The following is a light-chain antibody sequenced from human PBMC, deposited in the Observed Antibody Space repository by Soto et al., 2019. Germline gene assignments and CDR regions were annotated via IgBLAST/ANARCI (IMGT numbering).Light chain of an antibody. CDR2: KAS. J-gene: IGKJ1*01. CDR3: QHYNSYSEA. V-gene: IGKV1-5*03. Sequence: DIQMTQAPSTLSGSVGDIVTITCRASQTISSWLAWYQQKPGKAPKLLIYKASTLKSGVPSRFSGSGSGTEFTLTISRLKPDDFATYDCQHYNSYSEAVGQGTKVEIK. CDR1: QTISSW.